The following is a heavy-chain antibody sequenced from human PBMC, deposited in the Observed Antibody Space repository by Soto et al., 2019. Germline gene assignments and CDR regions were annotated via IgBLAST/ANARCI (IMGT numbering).Heavy chain of an antibody. CDR2: IIPIFGTT. J-gene: IGHJ5*02. CDR3: ARDRTDSGYYTNWLDP. D-gene: IGHD3-22*01. CDR1: GGTFGSDA. V-gene: IGHV1-69*06. Sequence: SVKVSCKASGGTFGSDAITWVRQAPGQGLEWVGRIIPIFGTTNYAQNLQGRVTISADKSTLTSYMELHSLTSDDTALYYCARDRTDSGYYTNWLDPWGQGTQVT.